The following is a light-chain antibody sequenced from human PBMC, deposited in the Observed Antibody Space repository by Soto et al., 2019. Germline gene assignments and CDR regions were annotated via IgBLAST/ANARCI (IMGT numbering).Light chain of an antibody. V-gene: IGLV2-14*01. J-gene: IGLJ2*01. Sequence: QSVLTQPASVSGSPGQSITISCAGTMRDVGAYNLVSWYQQHPGRVPQLIIYEVRNRPSGISFRFYGSKSGNTASLTISGLQAEDEADYYCSSFTSKRTLIFGGGTKVTVL. CDR2: EVR. CDR3: SSFTSKRTLI. CDR1: MRDVGAYNL.